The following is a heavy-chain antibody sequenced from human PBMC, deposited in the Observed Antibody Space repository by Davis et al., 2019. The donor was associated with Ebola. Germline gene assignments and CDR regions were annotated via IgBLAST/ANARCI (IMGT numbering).Heavy chain of an antibody. J-gene: IGHJ3*02. D-gene: IGHD2-15*01. V-gene: IGHV4-59*01. Sequence: SETLSLTCTVSGDSMSDYYYNWIRQPPGRGLEWIGNIYYSGTTNLNPSLKSRVSISGDTSKSQFSLKLSSVTAADTAMYYCARGLYSGAFDIWGQGTMVTVSS. CDR1: GDSMSDYY. CDR2: IYYSGTT. CDR3: ARGLYSGAFDI.